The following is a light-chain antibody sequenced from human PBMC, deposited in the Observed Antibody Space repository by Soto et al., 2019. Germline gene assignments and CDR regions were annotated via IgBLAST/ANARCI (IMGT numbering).Light chain of an antibody. Sequence: PGERATLSCRASQSVSSSLAWYQQKPGQAPRLLIYDASNRATGIPARFSGSGSGTDFTLTLSRLEPEDFAVYYCQQRSNWPPTCGQGTKVEIK. CDR1: QSVSSS. J-gene: IGKJ1*01. CDR3: QQRSNWPPT. CDR2: DAS. V-gene: IGKV3-11*01.